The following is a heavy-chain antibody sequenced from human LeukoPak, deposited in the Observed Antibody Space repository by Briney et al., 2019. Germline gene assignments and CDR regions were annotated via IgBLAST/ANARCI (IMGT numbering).Heavy chain of an antibody. Sequence: GASVKVSCKASGYTFTDYYMHWVRHAPGPGLERMGWINPNSGGTDYAQKFQGRVTLIRDTSISTASMERSRLTSDDTAVYYCARGRYCGETTCSDFDSWGQGTLVTVSS. V-gene: IGHV1-2*02. D-gene: IGHD2-21*01. CDR2: INPNSGGT. CDR3: ARGRYCGETTCSDFDS. J-gene: IGHJ4*02. CDR1: GYTFTDYY.